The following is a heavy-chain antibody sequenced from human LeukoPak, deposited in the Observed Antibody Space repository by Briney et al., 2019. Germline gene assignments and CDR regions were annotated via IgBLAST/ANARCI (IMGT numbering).Heavy chain of an antibody. V-gene: IGHV4-39*07. J-gene: IGHJ6*03. Sequence: PSETLSLTCTVSGGSINSTRYHWGWIRQPPGKGLEWIGEINHSGSTNYNPSLKSRVTISVDTSKNQFSLKLSSVTAADTAVYYCARRRTRAYMDVWGKGTTVTVSS. CDR2: INHSGST. CDR3: ARRRTRAYMDV. CDR1: GGSINSTRYH.